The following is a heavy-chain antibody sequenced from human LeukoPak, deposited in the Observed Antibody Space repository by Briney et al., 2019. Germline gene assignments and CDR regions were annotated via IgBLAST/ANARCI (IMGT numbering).Heavy chain of an antibody. CDR3: ASTYYDILTGYYSPFDY. CDR1: GFTFSSYA. J-gene: IGHJ4*02. Sequence: GGSLRLSCAASGFTFSSYAMSWVRQAPGKGLEWVSAISGSGGSTYHADSVKGRFTISRDNSKNTLYLQMNSLRVEDTALYYCASTYYDILTGYYSPFDYWGQGTLVTVSS. CDR2: ISGSGGST. V-gene: IGHV3-23*01. D-gene: IGHD3-9*01.